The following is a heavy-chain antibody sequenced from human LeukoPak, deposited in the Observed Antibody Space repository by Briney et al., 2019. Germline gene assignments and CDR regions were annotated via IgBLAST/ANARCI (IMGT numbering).Heavy chain of an antibody. CDR2: IFHSGST. Sequence: SETLSLTCTVSGGSINSSSYYWGWIRQPPGKGLEWIGSIFHSGSTYYNPSLKSRVTISVDTSKKQFSLKLSSVTAADTAVYYCARANYYDSSGYSRGAFDIWGQGTMVTVSS. V-gene: IGHV4-39*07. CDR3: ARANYYDSSGYSRGAFDI. CDR1: GGSINSSSYY. J-gene: IGHJ3*02. D-gene: IGHD3-22*01.